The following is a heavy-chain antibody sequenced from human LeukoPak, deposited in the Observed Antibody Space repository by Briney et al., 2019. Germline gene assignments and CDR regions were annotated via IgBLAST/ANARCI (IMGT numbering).Heavy chain of an antibody. CDR2: IWSDGSNK. D-gene: IGHD3-10*01. CDR3: AKALTPVRGVLHH. V-gene: IGHV3-33*06. Sequence: PGGSLRHSCVASGLTFSSYAMNWVRQAPGKGLQWVAVIWSDGSNKYYADSVKGRFSISRDNSKNTLYLQMNSLRAEDTAVYNCAKALTPVRGVLHHCGQGTLVTVSS. J-gene: IGHJ4*02. CDR1: GLTFSSYA.